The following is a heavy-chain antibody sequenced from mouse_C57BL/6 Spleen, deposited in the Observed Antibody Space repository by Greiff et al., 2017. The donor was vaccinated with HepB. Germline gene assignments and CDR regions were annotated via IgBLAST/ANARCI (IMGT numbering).Heavy chain of an antibody. Sequence: EVQVVESGEGLVKPGGSLKLSCAASGFTFSSYAMSWVRQTPEKRLEWVAYISSGGDYIYYADTVKGRFTISRDNARNTLYLQMSSLKSEDTAMYYCTRFITTVVATEYFDYWGQGTTLTVSS. CDR2: ISSGGDYI. J-gene: IGHJ2*01. CDR3: TRFITTVVATEYFDY. D-gene: IGHD1-1*01. V-gene: IGHV5-9-1*02. CDR1: GFTFSSYA.